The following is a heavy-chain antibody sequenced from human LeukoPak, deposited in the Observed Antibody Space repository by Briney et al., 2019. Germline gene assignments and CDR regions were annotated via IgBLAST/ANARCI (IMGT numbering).Heavy chain of an antibody. CDR1: GFTFSSYW. J-gene: IGHJ4*02. Sequence: GGSLRLSCAASGFTFSSYWMSWVRQAPGKGLEWVANIKQDGSEKYYVDSVKGRFTISRDNAKNSLYLQMNSLRAEDTAVYYCARVRKEQLVLFLDYWGQGTLVTVSS. CDR2: IKQDGSEK. CDR3: ARVRKEQLVLFLDY. D-gene: IGHD6-13*01. V-gene: IGHV3-7*01.